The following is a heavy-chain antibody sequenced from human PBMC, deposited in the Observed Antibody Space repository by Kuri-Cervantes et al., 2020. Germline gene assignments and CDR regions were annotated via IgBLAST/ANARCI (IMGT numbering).Heavy chain of an antibody. J-gene: IGHJ6*02. CDR2: IHYSGST. D-gene: IGHD3-10*01. CDR3: ARDPGYYYGSGSLLWGRDYYGMDV. Sequence: SCTVSGGSISSGDYYWSWIRQPPGKGLEWIGYIHYSGSTYYNPSLKSRVTISVDTSKNQFSLKLSSVTAADTAVYYCARDPGYYYGSGSLLWGRDYYGMDVWGQGTTVTVSS. CDR1: GGSISSGDYY. V-gene: IGHV4-30-4*01.